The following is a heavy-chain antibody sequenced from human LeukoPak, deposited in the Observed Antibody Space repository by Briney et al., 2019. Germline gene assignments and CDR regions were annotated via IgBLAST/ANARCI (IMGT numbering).Heavy chain of an antibody. J-gene: IGHJ4*02. V-gene: IGHV3-64*01. Sequence: GGSLRLSCVASGFSLSSYSMHWVRQAPGKGLEYVAAISRNGDNRYYAKSVKGRFTISRDDSTNTLYLQMGSLRAEDMAVYYCARGRLKAGYCTTTNCYEGTFDYWGQGTLVTVSS. CDR1: GFSLSSYS. D-gene: IGHD2-2*01. CDR3: ARGRLKAGYCTTTNCYEGTFDY. CDR2: ISRNGDNR.